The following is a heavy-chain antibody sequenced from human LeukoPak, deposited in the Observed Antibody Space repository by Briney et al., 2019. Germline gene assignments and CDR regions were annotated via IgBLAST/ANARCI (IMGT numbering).Heavy chain of an antibody. CDR1: GGSFSGYY. D-gene: IGHD2-21*01. CDR3: ARRDYNWFDP. V-gene: IGHV4-34*01. Sequence: SETLSLTCAVYGGSFSGYYWSWIRQPPGKGLEWIGEINHSGSTNYNPSLKSRVTISVDRSKNQFSLKLSSVTAADTAVYYCARRDYNWFDPWGQGTLVTVSS. CDR2: INHSGST. J-gene: IGHJ5*02.